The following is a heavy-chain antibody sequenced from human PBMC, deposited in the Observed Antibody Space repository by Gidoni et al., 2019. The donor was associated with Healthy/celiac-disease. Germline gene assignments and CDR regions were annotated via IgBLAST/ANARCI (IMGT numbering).Heavy chain of an antibody. CDR1: GFTFSSDG. V-gene: IGHV3-30*18. CDR3: AKAGDYGDFDDAFDI. J-gene: IGHJ3*02. CDR2: ISYDGSNK. Sequence: QGRLVECGGGVCQLGGFIRLSWAASGFTFSSDGMHWVRQAPGKGLEWVAVISYDGSNKDYADSVKGRFTISRDNSKNTLYLQMNSLRAEDTAVYYCAKAGDYGDFDDAFDIWGQGTMVTVSS. D-gene: IGHD4-17*01.